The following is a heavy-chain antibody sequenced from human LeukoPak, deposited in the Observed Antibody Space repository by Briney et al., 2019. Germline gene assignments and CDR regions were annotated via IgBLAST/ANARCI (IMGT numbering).Heavy chain of an antibody. Sequence: GGSLRLSCAASGFTFSSYAMSWVRQAPGKGLERVSAISGSGGSTYYADSVKGRFTISRDNSKNTLYLQMNSLRAEDKAVYYCAKGRYSYLYYFDYWGQGTLVTVSS. CDR2: ISGSGGST. CDR3: AKGRYSYLYYFDY. CDR1: GFTFSSYA. D-gene: IGHD5-18*01. J-gene: IGHJ4*02. V-gene: IGHV3-23*01.